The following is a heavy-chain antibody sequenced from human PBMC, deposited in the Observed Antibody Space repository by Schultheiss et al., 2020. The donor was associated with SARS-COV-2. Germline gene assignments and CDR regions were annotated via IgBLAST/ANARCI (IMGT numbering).Heavy chain of an antibody. CDR3: ARPMGAKMSFDI. CDR1: GGSISSYY. V-gene: IGHV4-59*05. J-gene: IGHJ3*02. D-gene: IGHD1-26*01. CDR2: IYYSGST. Sequence: SETLSLTCTVSGGSISSYYWSWIRQPPGKGLEWIGSIYYSGSTYYNPSLKSRVTISVDTSKNQFSLKLSSVTAADTAVYYCARPMGAKMSFDIWGQGTMVTVSS.